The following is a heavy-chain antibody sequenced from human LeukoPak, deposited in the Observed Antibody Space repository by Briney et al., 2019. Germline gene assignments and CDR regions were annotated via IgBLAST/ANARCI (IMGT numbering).Heavy chain of an antibody. Sequence: GGSLRLSCAASGFTFSSYAMHWVRQAPGKGLEWVAVISYDGSNKYYADSVKGRFTISRDNSKNTLYVQVNSLGTEDTAAYYCAKGSYYDSNGSFYFDYWGQGTLVTVSS. CDR2: ISYDGSNK. V-gene: IGHV3-30-3*01. D-gene: IGHD3-22*01. CDR1: GFTFSSYA. CDR3: AKGSYYDSNGSFYFDY. J-gene: IGHJ4*02.